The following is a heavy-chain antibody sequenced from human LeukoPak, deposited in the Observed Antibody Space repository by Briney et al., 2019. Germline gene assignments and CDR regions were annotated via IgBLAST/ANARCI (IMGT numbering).Heavy chain of an antibody. V-gene: IGHV4-59*01. Sequence: SETLSLTCTVSGGSISSYYWSWIRQPPGKGLEWIGYIYYSGSTNYNPSLKSRVTISVDTSKNQFSLKLSSVTAADTAVYYCARSSGYCTNGVCHYTHWGQGTLVTVSS. CDR3: ARSSGYCTNGVCHYTH. CDR2: IYYSGST. D-gene: IGHD2-8*01. CDR1: GGSISSYY. J-gene: IGHJ4*02.